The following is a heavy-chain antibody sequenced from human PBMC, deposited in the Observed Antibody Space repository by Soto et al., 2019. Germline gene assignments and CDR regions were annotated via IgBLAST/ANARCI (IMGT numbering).Heavy chain of an antibody. D-gene: IGHD6-13*01. Sequence: QVQLVESGGGGVQPGRSLRLSCAASGFTFSSYGIHWVRQAPGKGLEWVAVISYDGRNKYYADSVKGRFAISRDNSRNTLYLQMSSLRAEDTAVYYCVKDGSSSWPYYYGLDVWGQGTTVTVSS. CDR3: VKDGSSSWPYYYGLDV. J-gene: IGHJ6*02. V-gene: IGHV3-30*18. CDR2: ISYDGRNK. CDR1: GFTFSSYG.